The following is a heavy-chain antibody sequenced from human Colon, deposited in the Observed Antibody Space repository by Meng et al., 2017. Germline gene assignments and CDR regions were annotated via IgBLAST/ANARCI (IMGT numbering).Heavy chain of an antibody. CDR3: ATGPEFVSTLDF. D-gene: IGHD3-16*02. CDR1: GYTFTASF. J-gene: IGHJ4*02. CDR2: VNSDNGDT. V-gene: IGHV1-3*04. Sequence: QVQLVQAGSEVKKPGASVKISCGASGYTFTASFMHWVRQAPGQRLEWMGRVNSDNGDTDYSQRCQDRVSISRDTSATTAYMELSSLRSEDTAVYYCATGPEFVSTLDFWGQGTLVTVSS.